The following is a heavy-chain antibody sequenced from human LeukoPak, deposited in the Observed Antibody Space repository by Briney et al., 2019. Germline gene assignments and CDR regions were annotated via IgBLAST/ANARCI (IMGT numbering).Heavy chain of an antibody. J-gene: IGHJ5*02. CDR1: GFTFSSYW. CDR2: ISGSGGST. CDR3: AKGTTAVIFGVATRFDP. Sequence: GGSLRLSCAASGFTFSSYWMNWVRQAPGKGLEWVSAISGSGGSTYYADSVKGRFTISRDNSKNTLYLQMNSLRAEDTAVYYCAKGTTAVIFGVATRFDPWGQGTLVTVSS. D-gene: IGHD3-3*01. V-gene: IGHV3-23*01.